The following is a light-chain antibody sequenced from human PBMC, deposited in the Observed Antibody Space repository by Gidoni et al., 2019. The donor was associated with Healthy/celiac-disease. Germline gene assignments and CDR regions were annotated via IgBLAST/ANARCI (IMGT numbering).Light chain of an antibody. CDR1: QSISSY. J-gene: IGKJ1*01. V-gene: IGKV1-39*01. Sequence: DIQMTQSPSSLPASVGDRVTITCRASQSISSYLNWYQQKPGKAPKHLIYAASSLQSGVPSRFSGSGSVTDFTLTISSLQPEDFATYYCQQSYSTLSWTFGQGTKVEIK. CDR3: QQSYSTLSWT. CDR2: AAS.